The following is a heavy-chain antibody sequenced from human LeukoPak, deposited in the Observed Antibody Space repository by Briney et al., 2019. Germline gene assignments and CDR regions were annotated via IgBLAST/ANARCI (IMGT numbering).Heavy chain of an antibody. CDR3: ASSTRGVHEYSYGGYFDY. Sequence: SVKVSCKASGGTFNDCTVTWVRQAPGQGLEWMGEIRTLLGTAKYAQKFQDRVTTSADESTSTAYMELSSLRSEDTAVYYCASSTRGVHEYSYGGYFDYWGQGTLVTVSS. CDR1: GGTFNDCT. D-gene: IGHD5-18*01. V-gene: IGHV1-69*13. J-gene: IGHJ4*02. CDR2: IRTLLGTA.